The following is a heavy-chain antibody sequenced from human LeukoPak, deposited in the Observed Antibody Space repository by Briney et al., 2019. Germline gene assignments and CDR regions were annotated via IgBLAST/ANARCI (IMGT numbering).Heavy chain of an antibody. J-gene: IGHJ6*02. V-gene: IGHV1-18*01. Sequence: ASVKVSCEASGYTFTSYGISWVRQAPGQGLEGMGWISAYNGNTNYAQKLQGRVTMTTDTSTNTAYMELRSLRSDDTAVYYCARIKYGDSGYYYYYGMDVWGQGTTVTVSS. CDR3: ARIKYGDSGYYYYYGMDV. CDR2: ISAYNGNT. CDR1: GYTFTSYG. D-gene: IGHD4-17*01.